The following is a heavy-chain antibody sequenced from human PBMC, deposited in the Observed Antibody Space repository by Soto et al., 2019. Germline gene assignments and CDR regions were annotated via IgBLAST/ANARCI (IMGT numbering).Heavy chain of an antibody. V-gene: IGHV3-23*01. Sequence: EVQLLESGGGLVQPGGSLRLSCAGSGFTFSSYALNWVRQAPGKGLEWVSVISGSGDNTYYADSVKGRFTISRDNSKNTLYLQMNSLRAEVTAVYYCAKDLGTDDFWSAYYTYYYMDVWGKGTTVTVSS. D-gene: IGHD3-3*01. CDR3: AKDLGTDDFWSAYYTYYYMDV. J-gene: IGHJ6*03. CDR2: ISGSGDNT. CDR1: GFTFSSYA.